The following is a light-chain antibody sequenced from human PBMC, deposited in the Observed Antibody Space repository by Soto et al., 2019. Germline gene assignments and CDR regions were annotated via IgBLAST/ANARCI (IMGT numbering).Light chain of an antibody. J-gene: IGKJ1*01. V-gene: IGKV3-15*01. Sequence: EIVMTQSPPTLSVSAGERATLSCRTSQSVGSNLAWYQQKPGQAPRLLIYGASTRAAGIPARFSGSGSGTEFSLTISSLQSEDFAVYYCQQYKNWPPWTFGQGTKVEIK. CDR2: GAS. CDR3: QQYKNWPPWT. CDR1: QSVGSN.